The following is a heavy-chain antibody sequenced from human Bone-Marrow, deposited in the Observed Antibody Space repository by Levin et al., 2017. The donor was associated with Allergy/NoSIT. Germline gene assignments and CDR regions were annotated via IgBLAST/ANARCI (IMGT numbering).Heavy chain of an antibody. J-gene: IGHJ3*02. V-gene: IGHV3-33*01. CDR2: IWYDGSNK. CDR3: ARDANGYNYVGDAFDI. CDR1: GFTFSSYG. D-gene: IGHD5-24*01. Sequence: SCAASGFTFSSYGMHWVRQAPGKGLEWVAVIWYDGSNKYYADSVKGRFTISRDNSKNTLYLQMNSLRAEDTAVYYCARDANGYNYVGDAFDIWGQGTMVTVSS.